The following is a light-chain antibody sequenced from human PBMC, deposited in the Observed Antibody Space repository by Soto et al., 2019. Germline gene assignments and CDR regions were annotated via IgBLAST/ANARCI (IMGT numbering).Light chain of an antibody. CDR3: QQCGSSPRT. J-gene: IGKJ1*01. V-gene: IGKV3-20*01. Sequence: TVVTHSPGALSLSPGSRDTLSYRARHIVTSNYLAWYQQKPGQAPRLLFFGASSRATGIPDRFSGSGSGTDFTLTISRLEPEDFAVYYCQQCGSSPRTFGQGTKVDIK. CDR1: HIVTSNY. CDR2: GAS.